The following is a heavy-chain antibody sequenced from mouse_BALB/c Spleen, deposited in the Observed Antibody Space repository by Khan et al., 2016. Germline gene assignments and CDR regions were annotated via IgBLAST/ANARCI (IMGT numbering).Heavy chain of an antibody. Sequence: QVQLQQPGAELAKPGASVKMSCKASGYTFTSYWMHWVKQRPGQGLEWIGYINPSTGYTEYNQKFKDKATLTADKSSSTAYMQLSSLTSEDSAVYYCARSGGNYPYYFDYWGQGTTLTVSS. V-gene: IGHV1-7*01. CDR1: GYTFTSYW. CDR2: INPSTGYT. J-gene: IGHJ2*01. CDR3: ARSGGNYPYYFDY. D-gene: IGHD2-1*01.